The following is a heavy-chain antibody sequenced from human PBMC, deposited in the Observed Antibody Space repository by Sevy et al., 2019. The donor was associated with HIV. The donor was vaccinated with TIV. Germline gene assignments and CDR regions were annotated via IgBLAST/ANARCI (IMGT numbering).Heavy chain of an antibody. J-gene: IGHJ3*02. CDR3: ARFPGESVPVRYCDTFDM. CDR1: GDSVSTSSVT. V-gene: IGHV6-1*01. D-gene: IGHD2-15*01. Sequence: SQTLSLTCAISGDSVSTSSVTWNWIRQSPSRGLEWLGRTYYRSKWYNDFAESVESRISINPDTSKNQFSLQLTSVTPDDTAVYYCARFPGESVPVRYCDTFDMWGQGTMVADSS. CDR2: TYYRSKWYN.